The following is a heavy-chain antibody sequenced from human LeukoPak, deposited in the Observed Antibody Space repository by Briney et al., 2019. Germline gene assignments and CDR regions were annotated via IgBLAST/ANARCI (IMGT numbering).Heavy chain of an antibody. CDR1: GFTFSRYW. CDR2: IKQDGSEK. Sequence: GGSLRLSCAASGFTFSRYWMSWVRQAPGKGLEWVANIKQDGSEKYYVDSVKGRFTISRDNAKNSLYLQMNSLRAEDTAVYYCARDPYAYDILTGRLWGQGTLVTVSS. J-gene: IGHJ4*02. D-gene: IGHD3-9*01. V-gene: IGHV3-7*01. CDR3: ARDPYAYDILTGRL.